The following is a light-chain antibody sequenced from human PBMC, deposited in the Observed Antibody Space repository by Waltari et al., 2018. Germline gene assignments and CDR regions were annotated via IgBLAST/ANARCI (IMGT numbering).Light chain of an antibody. Sequence: QSALTQPRSVSGSTGQSVTISCSGSSSDVGAYNHVSWYQQHPDKAPKVMIYDVNKRPSGVPDRFSGSKSDNTASLTISGLQAEDEADYYCCSYAGNYILVFGGGTKLTVL. V-gene: IGLV2-11*01. J-gene: IGLJ2*01. CDR1: SSDVGAYNH. CDR3: CSYAGNYILV. CDR2: DVN.